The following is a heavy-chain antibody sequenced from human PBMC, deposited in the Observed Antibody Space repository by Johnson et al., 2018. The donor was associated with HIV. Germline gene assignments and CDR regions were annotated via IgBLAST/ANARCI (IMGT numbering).Heavy chain of an antibody. CDR2: IKQDGSEK. D-gene: IGHD1-26*01. V-gene: IGHV3-7*01. CDR1: GFTFSSYW. Sequence: VQLVESGGGLVQPGGSLRLSCAASGFTFSSYWMSWVRQAPGKGLEWVANIKQDGSEKYYVDSVKGRFTISRDNAKNSLYLQMNSLRAEDTAVYYCASGGMNRPVDAFDIWGQGTMVTVSS. CDR3: ASGGMNRPVDAFDI. J-gene: IGHJ3*02.